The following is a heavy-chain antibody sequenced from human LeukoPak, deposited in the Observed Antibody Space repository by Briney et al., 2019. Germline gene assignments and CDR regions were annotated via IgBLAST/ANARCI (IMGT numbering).Heavy chain of an antibody. CDR1: GFTFSSYW. D-gene: IGHD3-10*01. Sequence: HSGGSLRLSCAASGFTFSSYWMHWVRQAPGKGLVWVSRINSDGSSTSYADSVKGRFTISRDNAKNTLYLQMNSLRAEDTAVYYCGRGGYYASGSFDNWGQGTLVTVSS. V-gene: IGHV3-74*01. J-gene: IGHJ4*02. CDR2: INSDGSST. CDR3: GRGGYYASGSFDN.